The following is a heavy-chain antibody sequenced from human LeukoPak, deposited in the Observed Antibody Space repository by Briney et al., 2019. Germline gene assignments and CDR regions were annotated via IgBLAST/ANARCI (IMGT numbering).Heavy chain of an antibody. Sequence: PGKSLRLSCAASGFTFSNYGVHWVRQAPGEGLEWVAGVYYDGNTRYYADSVKGRFTVSRDNSKNTLYLQMDSLRAEDTALYYCARDVGRFSAGDTYYYGMDVWGQGTTVTVSS. CDR2: VYYDGNTR. J-gene: IGHJ6*02. D-gene: IGHD2-21*02. CDR1: GFTFSNYG. CDR3: ARDVGRFSAGDTYYYGMDV. V-gene: IGHV3-33*01.